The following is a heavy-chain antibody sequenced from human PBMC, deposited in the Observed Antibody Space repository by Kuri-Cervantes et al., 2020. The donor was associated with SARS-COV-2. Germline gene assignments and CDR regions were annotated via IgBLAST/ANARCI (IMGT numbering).Heavy chain of an antibody. CDR1: GGSLSGSY. J-gene: IGHJ4*02. CDR2: VNHNGGA. V-gene: IGHV4-34*01. CDR3: ARISTYYFDY. Sequence: GSLRLSCAVYGGSLSGSYWSWIRQSPGKRLEWIGEVNHNGGANYNPSLRSRVTISVDRSKNQFSLKLSSVTAADTAVYYCARISTYYFDYWGQGTLVTVSS.